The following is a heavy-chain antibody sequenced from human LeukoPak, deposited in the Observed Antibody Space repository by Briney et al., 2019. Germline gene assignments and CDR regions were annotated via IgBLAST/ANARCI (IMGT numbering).Heavy chain of an antibody. CDR2: IYGGGST. V-gene: IGHV3-53*01. J-gene: IGHJ6*02. Sequence: GGSLRLSCAASGFIVSSSYMSWVRQAPGKGLEWVSSIYGGGSTYYADSVKGRFTISRDISKNTLNLQMNSLRVEDTAVYYCARDVSRGYLRPLDVWGQGTTVTVSS. D-gene: IGHD5-18*01. CDR3: ARDVSRGYLRPLDV. CDR1: GFIVSSSY.